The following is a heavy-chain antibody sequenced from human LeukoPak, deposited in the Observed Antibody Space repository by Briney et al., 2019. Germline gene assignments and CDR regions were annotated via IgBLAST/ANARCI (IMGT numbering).Heavy chain of an antibody. CDR1: GYSISNGYY. CDR2: IYHSGST. Sequence: PSETLSLTRTVSGYSISNGYYWIWIRQPPGKGLEWIGSIYHSGSTYYNPSLKSRVTISVDTSKNQFSLKLSSVTAADTAVYYCARVGASLFGRTGGGRIFDYWGQGTLVTVSS. V-gene: IGHV4-38-2*02. J-gene: IGHJ4*02. CDR3: ARVGASLFGRTGGGRIFDY. D-gene: IGHD1-26*01.